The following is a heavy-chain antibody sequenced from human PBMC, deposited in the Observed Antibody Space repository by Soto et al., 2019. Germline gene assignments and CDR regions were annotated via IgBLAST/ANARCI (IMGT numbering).Heavy chain of an antibody. D-gene: IGHD3-10*01. Sequence: EVQLVESGGGLVQPGRSLRLSCAASGFTFDDYAMHWVRQAPGKGLEWVSGISWNSGAIGYADSVKGRFTISRDNAKNSLYLQMNSLRAEDTALYYCATSRAYYGSGGFDFWGQGTPVTVSS. V-gene: IGHV3-9*01. CDR2: ISWNSGAI. J-gene: IGHJ4*02. CDR3: ATSRAYYGSGGFDF. CDR1: GFTFDDYA.